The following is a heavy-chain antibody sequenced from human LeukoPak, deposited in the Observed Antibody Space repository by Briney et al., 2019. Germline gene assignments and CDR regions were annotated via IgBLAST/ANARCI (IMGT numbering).Heavy chain of an antibody. J-gene: IGHJ3*02. CDR3: AIESAFDI. CDR1: GGTFSSYA. V-gene: IGHV1-8*02. CDR2: MNPNSGNT. Sequence: ASVKVSCKASGGTFSSYAISWVRQAPGQGLEWMGWMNPNSGNTGYAQRFQGRVTMTRNTSISTAYMELSSLRSEDTAVYYCAIESAFDIWGQGTMVTVSS.